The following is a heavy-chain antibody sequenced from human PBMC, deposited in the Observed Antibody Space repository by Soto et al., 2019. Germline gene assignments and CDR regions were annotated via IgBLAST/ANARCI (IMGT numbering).Heavy chain of an antibody. D-gene: IGHD4-17*01. CDR1: GYKFTTYW. Sequence: GESLKISCKGSGYKFTTYWIGWVRQMPGKGLEWMAIIYPDDSDSRYSPSFQGQVTISADKSISTAYLQWSSLKASDTAIYYCVATYGDYLDYWGKGTLGTISS. CDR3: VATYGDYLDY. V-gene: IGHV5-51*01. J-gene: IGHJ4*02. CDR2: IYPDDSDS.